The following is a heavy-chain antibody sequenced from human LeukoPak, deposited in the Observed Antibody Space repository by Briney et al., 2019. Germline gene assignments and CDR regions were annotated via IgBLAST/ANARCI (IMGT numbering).Heavy chain of an antibody. CDR1: GGSFSGYY. J-gene: IGHJ4*02. D-gene: IGHD3-22*01. CDR2: INHSGST. V-gene: IGHV4-34*01. Sequence: PSETLSLTCAVYGGSFSGYYWSWIRQPPGKGLEWIGEINHSGSTNYNPSLKSRVTISVDTSKNQFSLKLSSVPAADTAVYYCARGGFDYYDNPYFDYWGQGTLVTVSS. CDR3: ARGGFDYYDNPYFDY.